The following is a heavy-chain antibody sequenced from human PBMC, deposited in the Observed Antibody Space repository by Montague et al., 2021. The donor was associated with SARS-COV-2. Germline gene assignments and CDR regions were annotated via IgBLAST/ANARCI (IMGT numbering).Heavy chain of an antibody. CDR1: RDSINSYY. CDR2: VYSSGTT. Sequence: SETLSLTCTVSRDSINSYYWGWIRQPPGKRLERLGYVYSSGTTNYNPSLNSRITISVDTSKNQFSLRLDPVTAADAAIYYCATLTQSNGDFWGQGALVTV. CDR3: ATLTQSNGDF. D-gene: IGHD4/OR15-4a*01. J-gene: IGHJ4*02. V-gene: IGHV4-4*08.